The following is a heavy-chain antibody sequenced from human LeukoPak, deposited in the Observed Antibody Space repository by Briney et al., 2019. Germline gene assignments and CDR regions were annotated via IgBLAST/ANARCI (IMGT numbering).Heavy chain of an antibody. D-gene: IGHD2-2*01. CDR1: GFPFNDYG. Sequence: GGSLRLSCATSGFPFNDYGFHWVRQAPGKGLEWVAVIWYDGSNKDYGDSVKGRFAISRDDSKSMVYLQMNSLRAEDTAVYYCATTCRGRGSTSCFSDFDYWGPGTLVTVSS. CDR3: ATTCRGRGSTSCFSDFDY. V-gene: IGHV3-33*01. CDR2: IWYDGSNK. J-gene: IGHJ4*02.